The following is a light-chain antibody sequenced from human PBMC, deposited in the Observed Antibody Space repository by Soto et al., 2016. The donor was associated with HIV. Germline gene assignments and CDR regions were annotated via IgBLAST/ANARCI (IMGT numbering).Light chain of an antibody. J-gene: IGKJ1*01. CDR3: QQYYSYPPT. CDR2: AAS. V-gene: IGKV1-8*01. Sequence: IQLTQSLSSLSGSIGDRVSITCRANQGISSYLAWYQQKPGKAPKFLIYAASTLQSGVPSRFSGSGSGTDFTLTISCLQSEDFATYYCQQYYSYPPTFGQGTKVEI. CDR1: QGISSY.